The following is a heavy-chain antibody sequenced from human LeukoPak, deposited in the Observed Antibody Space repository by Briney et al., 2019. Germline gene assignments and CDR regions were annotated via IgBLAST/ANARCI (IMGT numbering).Heavy chain of an antibody. Sequence: ASVKVSCKASGYTFTGYYMHWVRQAPGQGLEWMGWINPNSGGTNYAQKFQGRVTMTRDTSISTAYMELSRLRSDDTAVYYCARVPIAAAERGFDYWGQGTLVTVSS. D-gene: IGHD6-13*01. CDR1: GYTFTGYY. CDR2: INPNSGGT. CDR3: ARVPIAAAERGFDY. V-gene: IGHV1-2*02. J-gene: IGHJ4*02.